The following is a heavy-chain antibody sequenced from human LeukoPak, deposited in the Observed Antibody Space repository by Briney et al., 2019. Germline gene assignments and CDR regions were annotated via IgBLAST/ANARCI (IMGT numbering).Heavy chain of an antibody. CDR2: ISGSGGST. CDR1: GFTFSSYA. V-gene: IGHV3-23*01. J-gene: IGHJ3*02. CDR3: ARSHDYGDAFDI. Sequence: PGGSPRLSCAASGFTFSSYAMSWVRQAPGKGLEWVSAISGSGGSTYYADSVKGRFTISRDNSKNTLYLQMNSLRAEDTAVYYCARSHDYGDAFDIWGQGTMVTVSS. D-gene: IGHD4-17*01.